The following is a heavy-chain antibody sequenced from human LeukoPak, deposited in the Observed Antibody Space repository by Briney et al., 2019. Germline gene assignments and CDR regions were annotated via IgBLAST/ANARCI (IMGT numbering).Heavy chain of an antibody. CDR1: GFTVSSNY. J-gene: IGHJ4*02. V-gene: IGHV3-66*02. Sequence: GGSLRLSCAASGFTVSSNYMSWVRQAPGKGLEWVSVIYSGVSTNYADSVKGRFTISRDNSKNTLYLQMNSLRAEDTAVYYCASTGSGWYSDYWGQGTLVTVSS. CDR3: ASTGSGWYSDY. D-gene: IGHD6-19*01. CDR2: IYSGVST.